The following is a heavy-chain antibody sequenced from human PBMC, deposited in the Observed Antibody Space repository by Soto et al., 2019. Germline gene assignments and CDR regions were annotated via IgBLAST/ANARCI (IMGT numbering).Heavy chain of an antibody. D-gene: IGHD2-2*01. CDR1: GGSISSSSYY. CDR2: IYYSGST. J-gene: IGHJ5*02. CDR3: ARQPSKYCSSTSCYSWFDP. Sequence: QLQLQESAPGLVKPSETLSLTCTVSGGSISSSSYYWGWIRQPPGKGLEWIGSIYYSGSTYYNPSHKGRVTISVDTSKNQFSLKLSSVTAADTAVYYCARQPSKYCSSTSCYSWFDPWGQGTLVTVSS. V-gene: IGHV4-39*01.